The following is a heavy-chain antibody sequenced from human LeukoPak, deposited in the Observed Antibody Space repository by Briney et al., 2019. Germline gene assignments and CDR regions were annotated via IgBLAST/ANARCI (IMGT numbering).Heavy chain of an antibody. D-gene: IGHD3-9*01. V-gene: IGHV1-18*01. CDR1: GYTFTSYG. CDR3: ARGSFPSDDILTGPFDN. J-gene: IGHJ4*02. Sequence: ASVKVSCKASGYTFTSYGISWVRQAPGQGLEWMGWISSYNGNTNYAQKLQGRATMTTDTSTSTAYMELRSLRSDDTAVYHCARGSFPSDDILTGPFDNWGQGTLVTVSS. CDR2: ISSYNGNT.